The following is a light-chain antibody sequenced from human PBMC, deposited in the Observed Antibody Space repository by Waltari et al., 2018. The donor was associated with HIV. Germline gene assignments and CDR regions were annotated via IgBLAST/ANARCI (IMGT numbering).Light chain of an antibody. CDR2: GAS. V-gene: IGKV3D-7*01. CDR3: LQDFNLPGA. J-gene: IGKJ1*01. CDR1: QRIDTTS. Sequence: VLTQSPGTLSVSPGERATLSCRASQRIDTTSVSWYQHKPGQPPRLIIYGASTRASGIPPRFSGSGSGTDFTLTISSLQPEDFASDYCLQDFNLPGAFGQGTRVEIK.